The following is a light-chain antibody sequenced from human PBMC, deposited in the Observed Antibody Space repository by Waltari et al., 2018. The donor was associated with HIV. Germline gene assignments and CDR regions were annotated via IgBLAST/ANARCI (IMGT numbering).Light chain of an antibody. CDR1: SSDIGNYNL. J-gene: IGLJ2*01. CDR3: CSYGGSSNWL. CDR2: EGI. Sequence: QSALTQPASVSGSPGQSITISCTGTSSDIGNYNLVSWYQQHPGKAPELIIYEGIKRPSGISKRIAGSKSANTASLTISGLQAEDEADYYCCSYGGSSNWLFGGGTKLTVL. V-gene: IGLV2-23*01.